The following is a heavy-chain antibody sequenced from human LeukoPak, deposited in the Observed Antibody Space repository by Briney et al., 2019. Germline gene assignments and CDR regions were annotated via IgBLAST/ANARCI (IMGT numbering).Heavy chain of an antibody. D-gene: IGHD6-19*01. Sequence: GGSLRLSCAASGFTFSSYSMNWVRQAPGKGLEWVSSISGSSSYIYYADSVKGRFTISRDNAKNSLYLQMNSLRAEDTAVYYCARDASSSGWFNWFDPWGQGTLVTVSS. V-gene: IGHV3-21*01. CDR3: ARDASSSGWFNWFDP. J-gene: IGHJ5*02. CDR1: GFTFSSYS. CDR2: ISGSSSYI.